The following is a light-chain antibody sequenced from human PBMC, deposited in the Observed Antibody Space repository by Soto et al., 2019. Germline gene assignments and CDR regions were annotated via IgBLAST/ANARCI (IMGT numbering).Light chain of an antibody. Sequence: EILLTQSPATLSLSPGEGATLSCRASQSVSSSFLAWYQQQPGQAPRLLIYATSRRAPGIPDRFSGSGSGTDFPLTISRLEPEDFAVYYCHQFDSSLTFGQGTKVEIK. J-gene: IGKJ1*01. V-gene: IGKV3-20*01. CDR3: HQFDSSLT. CDR2: ATS. CDR1: QSVSSSF.